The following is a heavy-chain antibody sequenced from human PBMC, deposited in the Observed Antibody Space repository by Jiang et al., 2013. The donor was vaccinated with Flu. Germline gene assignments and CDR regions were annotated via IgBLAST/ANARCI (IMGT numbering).Heavy chain of an antibody. V-gene: IGHV1-2*04. CDR1: GYTFTGYY. CDR3: ARALYYYDSSGYYRPRYFDY. D-gene: IGHD3-22*01. CDR2: INPNSGGT. Sequence: GAEVKKPGASVKVSCKASGYTFTGYYMHWVRQAPGQGLEWMGWINPNSGGTNYAQKFQGWVTMTRDTSISTAYMELSRLRSDDTAVYYCARALYYYDSSGYYRPRYFDYWGQ. J-gene: IGHJ4*02.